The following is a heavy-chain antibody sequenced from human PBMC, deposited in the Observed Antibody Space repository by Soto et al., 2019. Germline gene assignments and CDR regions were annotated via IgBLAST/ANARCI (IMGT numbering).Heavy chain of an antibody. CDR2: IYSGGST. Sequence: GGSLRLSCAASGFTVSSNYMSWVRQAPGKGLEWVSVIYSGGSTYYAVSVKGRFTISRDNSKNTLYLQMNSLRAEDTAVYYCAREGYYYGSGSYYTNYYYHGMDGWGQGTTVTVSS. D-gene: IGHD3-10*01. J-gene: IGHJ6*02. CDR3: AREGYYYGSGSYYTNYYYHGMDG. V-gene: IGHV3-66*01. CDR1: GFTVSSNY.